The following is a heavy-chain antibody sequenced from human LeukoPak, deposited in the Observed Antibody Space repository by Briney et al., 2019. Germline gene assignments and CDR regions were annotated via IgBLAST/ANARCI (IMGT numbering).Heavy chain of an antibody. J-gene: IGHJ4*02. CDR2: IYYSGST. CDR3: ARVPVVVIPNYFDY. D-gene: IGHD3-22*01. CDR1: GGSISSSSYY. V-gene: IGHV4-39*07. Sequence: PSETLSLTCTVSGGSISSSSYYWGWIRQPPGKGLEWIGSIYYSGSTYYNPSLKSRVTISVDTSKNQFSLKLSSVTAADTAVYYCARVPVVVIPNYFDYWGQGTLVTVSS.